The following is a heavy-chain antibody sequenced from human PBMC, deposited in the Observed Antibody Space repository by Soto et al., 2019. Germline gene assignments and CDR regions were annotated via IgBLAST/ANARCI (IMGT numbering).Heavy chain of an antibody. CDR1: GFTFSSYW. CDR2: IKQDGSEK. D-gene: IGHD5-18*01. CDR3: ARGFSYASLGF. V-gene: IGHV3-7*01. Sequence: PGGSLRLSCAASGFTFSSYWMSWVRQAPGKGLEWVANIKQDGSEKYYADSVKGRFTISRDNAKNSVFLQMNSLRDDDTAVYYCARGFSYASLGFWGQGTLVTVSS. J-gene: IGHJ4*02.